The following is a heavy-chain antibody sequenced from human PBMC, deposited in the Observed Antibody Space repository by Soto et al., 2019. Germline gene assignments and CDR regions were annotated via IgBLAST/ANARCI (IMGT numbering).Heavy chain of an antibody. Sequence: GESLKISCAASGFTFSSYGMHWVRQAPGKGLEWVAVIWYDGSNKYYADSVKGRFTISRDNSKNTLDLQMNSLRAEDTAVYYCARLLDSSSWYDGMDVWGQGTTVTVSS. CDR2: IWYDGSNK. D-gene: IGHD6-13*01. CDR1: GFTFSSYG. CDR3: ARLLDSSSWYDGMDV. V-gene: IGHV3-33*01. J-gene: IGHJ6*02.